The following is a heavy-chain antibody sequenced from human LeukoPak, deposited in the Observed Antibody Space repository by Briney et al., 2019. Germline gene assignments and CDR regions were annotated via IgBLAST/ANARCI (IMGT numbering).Heavy chain of an antibody. CDR2: ISYDGSNK. CDR3: ARDLHQGDDYYYYYGMDV. J-gene: IGHJ6*02. CDR1: GFTFSSYA. V-gene: IGHV3-30-3*01. D-gene: IGHD3-16*01. Sequence: GGSLRLSCAASGFTFSSYAMHWVRQAPGKGLEWVAVISYDGSNKCYADSVKGRFTISRDNSKNTLYLQMNSLRAEDTAVYYCARDLHQGDDYYYYYGMDVWGQGTTVTVSS.